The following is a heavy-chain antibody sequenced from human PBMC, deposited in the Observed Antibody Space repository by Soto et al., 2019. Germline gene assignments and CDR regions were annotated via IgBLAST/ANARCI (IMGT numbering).Heavy chain of an antibody. Sequence: QVQLQESGPGLVKPSQTLSLTCTVSGGSISSGGTGSYWTWIRQLPGKGLEWIGYIYYTGNTYYNPYLKSRPTTSIDTSENQFSLKLTSVTAAATDVYFCASGHDAYKVRYWGQGTLVTVSS. J-gene: IGHJ4*02. CDR3: ASGHDAYKVRY. CDR1: GGSISSGGTGSY. V-gene: IGHV4-31*03. D-gene: IGHD1-1*01. CDR2: IYYTGNT.